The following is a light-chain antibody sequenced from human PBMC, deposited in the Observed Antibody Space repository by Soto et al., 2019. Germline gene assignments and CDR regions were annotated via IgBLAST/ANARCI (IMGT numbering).Light chain of an antibody. CDR3: CSYADSSIVL. J-gene: IGLJ2*01. CDR1: SSDIGSYNL. CDR2: EGS. V-gene: IGLV2-23*01. Sequence: QSVLTQPASVSGSPGQSITISCTGISSDIGSYNLVSWYQQHPGKAPKLMIYEGSKRPSGVSNRFSGSKSGDTASLTISGLQAEDEADYYCCSYADSSIVLFGGGTKLTVL.